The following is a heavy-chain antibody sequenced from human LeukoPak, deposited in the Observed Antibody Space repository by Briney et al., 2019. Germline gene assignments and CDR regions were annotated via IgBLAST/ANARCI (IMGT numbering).Heavy chain of an antibody. CDR2: ISSSSSYI. V-gene: IGHV3-21*01. CDR1: GFTFSSYS. J-gene: IGHJ4*02. Sequence: SGGSLRLSCAASGFTFSSYSMNWVRQAPGKGLEWVSSISSSSSYIYYADSVKGRFTISRDNAKNSLYLQMNSLRAEDTAVYYCVRESRIPVRVPFDYWGQGTLVTVSS. CDR3: VRESRIPVRVPFDY. D-gene: IGHD5-18*01.